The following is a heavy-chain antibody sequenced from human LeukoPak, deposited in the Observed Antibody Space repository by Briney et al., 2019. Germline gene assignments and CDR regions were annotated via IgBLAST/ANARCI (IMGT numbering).Heavy chain of an antibody. Sequence: GSLRLSCAASGFTFSSYVMSWIRQPPGKGLEWIGYIYYSGSTNYNPSLKSRVTISVDTSKSQFSLKLSSVTAADTAVYYCARHREPYNWFDPWGQGTLVTVSS. J-gene: IGHJ5*02. D-gene: IGHD1-14*01. CDR1: GFTFSSYV. CDR2: IYYSGST. CDR3: ARHREPYNWFDP. V-gene: IGHV4-59*08.